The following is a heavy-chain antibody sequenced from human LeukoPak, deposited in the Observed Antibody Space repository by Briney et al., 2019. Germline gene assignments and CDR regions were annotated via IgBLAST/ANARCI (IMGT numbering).Heavy chain of an antibody. V-gene: IGHV3-74*01. CDR3: AMDMTGLADA. CDR1: GFTLSSYC. J-gene: IGHJ5*02. D-gene: IGHD3-9*01. CDR2: INPEGSIT. Sequence: GGSLRLSCADSGFTLSSYCVHWVRQAPGKGLVWVSRINPEGSITTYADSVKGRFTISRDNAKNTLYLQMNSLRVEDTAIYYCAMDMTGLADAWGQGTLVSVSS.